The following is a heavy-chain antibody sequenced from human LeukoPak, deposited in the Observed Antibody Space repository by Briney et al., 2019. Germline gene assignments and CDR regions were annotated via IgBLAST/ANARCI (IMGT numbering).Heavy chain of an antibody. Sequence: GASVKVSCKASGYTFTSYGISWVRQAPGQGLEWMGWISAYNGNTNYAQKLQGRVTMTTDTSTSTAYMELRSLRSDDTAVYYCARDVRRRERLVGYYGSGSYDYWGQGTLVTVSS. J-gene: IGHJ4*02. CDR1: GYTFTSYG. CDR3: ARDVRRRERLVGYYGSGSYDY. CDR2: ISAYNGNT. D-gene: IGHD3-10*01. V-gene: IGHV1-18*01.